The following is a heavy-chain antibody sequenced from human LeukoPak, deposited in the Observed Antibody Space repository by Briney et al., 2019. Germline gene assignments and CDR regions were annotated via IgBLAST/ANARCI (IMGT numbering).Heavy chain of an antibody. CDR2: SHSSGST. CDR3: ARATGDTDWCNFDF. Sequence: PSDTLSLTCTVSGGSLSGRFWSWFRRPPGKGLENIGYSHSSGSTNSNHSYKSRVTVSLGMSKNQFTLSLSSVTAADTAVYYCARATGDTDWCNFDFWGQGILVTVSS. CDR1: GGSLSGRF. J-gene: IGHJ4*02. V-gene: IGHV4-59*11. D-gene: IGHD2-8*02.